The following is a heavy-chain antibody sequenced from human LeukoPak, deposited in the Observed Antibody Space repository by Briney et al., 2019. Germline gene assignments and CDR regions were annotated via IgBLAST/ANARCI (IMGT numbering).Heavy chain of an antibody. CDR1: GYSFTSYW. Sequence: GESLKISCKGSGYSFTSYWIGWVRQMPGKGLEWMGIIYPGDSDARYSPSFQGQVTISANKSISTAYLQWSSLNASDTAMYYCARATKQQLVPTNWGQGTLVTVSS. D-gene: IGHD6-13*01. V-gene: IGHV5-51*01. J-gene: IGHJ4*02. CDR3: ARATKQQLVPTN. CDR2: IYPGDSDA.